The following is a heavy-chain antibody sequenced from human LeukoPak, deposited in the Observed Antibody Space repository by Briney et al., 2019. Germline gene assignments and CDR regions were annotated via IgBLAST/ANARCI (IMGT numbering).Heavy chain of an antibody. CDR2: IYYSGST. CDR3: ASAPARYCSGGSCYSPFDY. V-gene: IGHV4-61*01. D-gene: IGHD2-15*01. J-gene: IGHJ4*02. Sequence: SETLSLTCTVSGGSVSSGSYYWSWIRQPPGKGLEWIGYIYYSGSTNYNPSLKSRVTISVDTSKDQFSLKLSSVTAADTAVYYCASAPARYCSGGSCYSPFDYWGQGTLVTVSS. CDR1: GGSVSSGSYY.